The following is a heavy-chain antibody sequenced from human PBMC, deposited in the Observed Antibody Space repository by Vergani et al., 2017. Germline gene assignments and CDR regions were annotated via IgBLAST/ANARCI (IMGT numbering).Heavy chain of an antibody. Sequence: EVALVQSGPDMRKPGESLKLPCKGSEYSFGHYWIGWVRQVPGKGLEWMGIIYPADSDTRYSPSFQGKVTISADKSISTAFLQWDSLKASDTALYYCARHTTDTDSWGQGTLVTVSS. V-gene: IGHV5-51*01. CDR2: IYPADSDT. CDR1: EYSFGHYW. CDR3: ARHTTDTDS. D-gene: IGHD1-1*01. J-gene: IGHJ4*02.